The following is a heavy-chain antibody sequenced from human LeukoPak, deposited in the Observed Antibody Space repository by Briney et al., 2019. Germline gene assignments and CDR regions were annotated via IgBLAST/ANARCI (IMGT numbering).Heavy chain of an antibody. CDR2: ISYDGSNK. D-gene: IGHD5-24*01. J-gene: IGHJ4*02. V-gene: IGHV3-30*18. CDR1: GFTFSSYG. Sequence: GGSLRLSCAASGFTFSSYGMHWVRQAPGKGLEWVAVISYDGSNKYYADSVKGRFTISRDNYKTTLYLQMNSLRAEDTAVYYCAKDVSQRRDGYNYFDYWGQGTLVTVSS. CDR3: AKDVSQRRDGYNYFDY.